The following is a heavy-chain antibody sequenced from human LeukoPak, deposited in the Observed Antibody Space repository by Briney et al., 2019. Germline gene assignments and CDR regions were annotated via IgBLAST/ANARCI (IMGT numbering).Heavy chain of an antibody. V-gene: IGHV4-30-2*01. CDR1: GGSISSGAYS. CDR2: IYHSGST. Sequence: PSQTLSLTCAVSGGSISSGAYSWSWIRQPPGKGLEWIGYIYHSGSTYYNPSLKSRVTISVDRSKNQFSLKLSSVTAADTAVYYCAREPFSRGNSYGTGAFDNWGQGTMVTVSS. J-gene: IGHJ3*02. D-gene: IGHD5-18*01. CDR3: AREPFSRGNSYGTGAFDN.